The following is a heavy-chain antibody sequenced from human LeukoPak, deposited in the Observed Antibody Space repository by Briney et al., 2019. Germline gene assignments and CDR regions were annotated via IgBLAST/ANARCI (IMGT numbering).Heavy chain of an antibody. CDR2: IRGRGGGT. D-gene: IGHD3-10*01. Sequence: GGSLTLSRAPSGFIFSIQAVRWARHPPGGGLESVSTIRGRGGGTTYADSVKSRFTISRDNSTNTLYLQKNSLRAEDTAVYYCAKVEMWFGELPQSCYFDYWGQGTLVTVSS. J-gene: IGHJ4*02. V-gene: IGHV3-23*01. CDR1: GFIFSIQA. CDR3: AKVEMWFGELPQSCYFDY.